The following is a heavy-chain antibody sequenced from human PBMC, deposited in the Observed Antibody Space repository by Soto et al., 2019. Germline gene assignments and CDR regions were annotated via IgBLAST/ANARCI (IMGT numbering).Heavy chain of an antibody. CDR1: GFTFGDYA. CDR3: TRYTYTSRYSYFGMDV. D-gene: IGHD2-2*01. V-gene: IGHV3-49*03. CDR2: IRSKAYGETT. Sequence: GGSVRLSXTCFGFTFGDYAISWSRQAPGKGLEWVGVIRSKAYGETTDYGASVKGRFTILRDDSKSIAYLQLNSLQSEDTGVYYCTRYTYTSRYSYFGMDVWGHGTAVTVSS. J-gene: IGHJ6*02.